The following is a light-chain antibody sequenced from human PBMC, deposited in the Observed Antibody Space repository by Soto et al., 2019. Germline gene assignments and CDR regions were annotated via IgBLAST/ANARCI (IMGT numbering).Light chain of an antibody. CDR2: DVS. J-gene: IGKJ2*01. CDR1: QSINRW. Sequence: DIQMTQSPSTLSASVGDRVTITCRASQSINRWLAWYQQKPGNAPNLLIYDVSSLESGVPSRFSGSGSETECTLTISSLQPDDFASYFCQQYKSAYTFGQGTKLEIK. CDR3: QQYKSAYT. V-gene: IGKV1-5*01.